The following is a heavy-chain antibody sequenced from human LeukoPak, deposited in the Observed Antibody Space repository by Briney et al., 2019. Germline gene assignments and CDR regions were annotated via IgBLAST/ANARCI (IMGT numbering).Heavy chain of an antibody. CDR1: GYTFTSYG. V-gene: IGHV1-18*04. CDR3: ARLSAGYSSSWSYFDY. Sequence: ASVKVSCKSSGYTFTSYGISWVRQAPGQGLEWMGWISAYNGNTNYAQKLQGRVTMTTDTSTSTAYMELRSLRSDDTAAYYCARLSAGYSSSWSYFDYWGQGTLVTVSS. J-gene: IGHJ4*02. CDR2: ISAYNGNT. D-gene: IGHD6-13*01.